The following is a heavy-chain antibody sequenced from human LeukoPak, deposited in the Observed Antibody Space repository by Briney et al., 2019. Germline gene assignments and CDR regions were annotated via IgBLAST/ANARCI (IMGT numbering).Heavy chain of an antibody. D-gene: IGHD1-1*01. CDR3: ARDGDHWNDLRLDY. CDR2: IKQDGSEK. V-gene: IGHV3-7*01. J-gene: IGHJ4*02. Sequence: GGSLRLSCAASGFTFSSYWMSWVRQAPGKGLEWVANIKQDGSEKYYVDSVKGRFTFSRDNAKNSLYLQMNSLRAEDTAVYYCARDGDHWNDLRLDYWGQGTLVTVSS. CDR1: GFTFSSYW.